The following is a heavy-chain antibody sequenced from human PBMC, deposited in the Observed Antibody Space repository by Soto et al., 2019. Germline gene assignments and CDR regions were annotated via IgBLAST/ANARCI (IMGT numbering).Heavy chain of an antibody. CDR1: GFTFSSYG. J-gene: IGHJ4*02. CDR3: AKGDTVFDY. V-gene: IGHV3-23*01. CDR2: ISGSVGST. D-gene: IGHD2-2*02. Sequence: GGSLRLSCAASGFTFSSYGMNWVRQAPGKGLERVSGISGSVGSTYYADSVKGRFTIFRDNSKSTLYLQMNSLRAEDTAVYYCAKGDTVFDYWGQGNLVTVSS.